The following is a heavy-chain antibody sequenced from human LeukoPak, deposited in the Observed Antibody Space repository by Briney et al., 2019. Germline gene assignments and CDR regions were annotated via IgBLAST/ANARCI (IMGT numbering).Heavy chain of an antibody. J-gene: IGHJ4*02. D-gene: IGHD2-21*02. CDR3: ASATYCGGDCYAFFDY. Sequence: GGSLRLSCAASGLTVRSKYMIWVRQAPGKGLEGVSVIYSGGNTFYADSVKGRFTISRDNSKNTLYLQMNSLRPEDTAVYHCASATYCGGDCYAFFDYWGQGALVTVSS. CDR1: GLTVRSKY. V-gene: IGHV3-66*02. CDR2: IYSGGNT.